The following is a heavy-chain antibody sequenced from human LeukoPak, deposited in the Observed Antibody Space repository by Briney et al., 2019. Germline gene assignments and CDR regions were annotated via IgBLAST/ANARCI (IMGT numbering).Heavy chain of an antibody. V-gene: IGHV1-18*01. D-gene: IGHD1-7*01. CDR1: GYTFTSYG. CDR3: ARDVSPDDGTTPSFGY. Sequence: GASVKVSCKASGYTFTSYGISWVRQAPGQGLEWMGWISAYNGNTNYAQKLQGRVTMTTDTSTSTAYMELRSLGSDDTAVYYCARDVSPDDGTTPSFGYWGQGTLVTVSS. CDR2: ISAYNGNT. J-gene: IGHJ4*02.